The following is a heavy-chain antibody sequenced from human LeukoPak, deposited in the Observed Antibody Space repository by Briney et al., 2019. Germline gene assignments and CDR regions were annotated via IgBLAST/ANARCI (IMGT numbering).Heavy chain of an antibody. D-gene: IGHD2-21*01. CDR2: INPNGGGT. CDR1: GPTFTGYY. J-gene: IGHJ6*02. CDR3: ACEVGLRGSKGMDV. Sequence: ASVKVSCKASGPTFTGYYIHWVRQAPGQGLEWMGWINPNGGGTDYAQKFQGRVTMTRDTSISTAYMEVSRLRSDDTATYYCACEVGLRGSKGMDVWGQGTTVTVSS. V-gene: IGHV1-2*02.